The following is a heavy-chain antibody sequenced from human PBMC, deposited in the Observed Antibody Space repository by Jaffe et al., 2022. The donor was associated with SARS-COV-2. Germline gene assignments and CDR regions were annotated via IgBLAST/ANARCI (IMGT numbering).Heavy chain of an antibody. CDR3: ARSLPGGAFDV. V-gene: IGHV3-21*02. Sequence: VQLMQSGGGLVSPGGSLRLSCKGSGFIFSDYSMNWVRQAPGKGLEWVSSISGLSSYIYYADSVEGRFSVSRDNAEDSLSLQMTTLRAEDTAIYYCARSLPGGAFDVWGQGTMVTVSS. J-gene: IGHJ3*01. CDR2: ISGLSSYI. D-gene: IGHD2-15*01. CDR1: GFIFSDYS.